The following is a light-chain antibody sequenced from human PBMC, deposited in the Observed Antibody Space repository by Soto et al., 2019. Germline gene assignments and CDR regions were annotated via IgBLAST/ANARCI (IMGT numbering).Light chain of an antibody. J-gene: IGLJ3*02. CDR1: SSDVGSYNL. Sequence: QSALTQPASVSGSPGQSITISCTGTSSDVGSYNLVSWYQQHPGKAPKLMIYEVSKRPSGVSNRFSGSKSGNTASLTISGLQAEDEADYYCCSYAGSPHWVFGGGTQLTVL. V-gene: IGLV2-23*02. CDR2: EVS. CDR3: CSYAGSPHWV.